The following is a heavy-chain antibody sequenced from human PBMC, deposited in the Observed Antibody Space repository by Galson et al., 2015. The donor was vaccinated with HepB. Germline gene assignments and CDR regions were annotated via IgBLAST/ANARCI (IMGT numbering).Heavy chain of an antibody. J-gene: IGHJ1*01. V-gene: IGHV3-30*18. CDR2: ISYDGSNK. Sequence: SLRLSCAASGFTFSRYGMHWVRQAPGKGLEWVAVISYDGSNKYYADSVKGRFTISRDNSKNTLYLQMNSLRAEDTAVYYCANGYCSSTSCYEYFQHWGQGTLVTVSS. D-gene: IGHD2-2*01. CDR1: GFTFSRYG. CDR3: ANGYCSSTSCYEYFQH.